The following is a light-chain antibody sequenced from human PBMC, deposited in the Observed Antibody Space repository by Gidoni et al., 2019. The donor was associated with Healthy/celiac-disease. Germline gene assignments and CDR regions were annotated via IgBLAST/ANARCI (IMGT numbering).Light chain of an antibody. Sequence: QSVLTPPPSASGTPGQRVTISCSGSSSNIGSNTVHWYQQLPGTAPKLLIYSNNQRPSGVPDRFSGSKSGTSASLAISGLQSEDEADYYCAAWDDSLNGRYVFGTGTKVTVL. J-gene: IGLJ1*01. V-gene: IGLV1-44*01. CDR3: AAWDDSLNGRYV. CDR2: SNN. CDR1: SSNIGSNT.